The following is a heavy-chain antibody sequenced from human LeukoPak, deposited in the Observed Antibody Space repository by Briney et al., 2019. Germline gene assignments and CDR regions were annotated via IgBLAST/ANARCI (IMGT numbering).Heavy chain of an antibody. J-gene: IGHJ5*02. Sequence: GGSLGLSCAASGFTFSNAWMSWVRQAPGKGLEWVGRIKSKTDGGTTDYAAPVKGRFTISRDDSKNTLYLQMNSLKTEDTAVYYCTTDAHIVVVVAATGIDPWGQGTLVTVSS. D-gene: IGHD2-15*01. CDR1: GFTFSNAW. CDR2: IKSKTDGGTT. V-gene: IGHV3-15*01. CDR3: TTDAHIVVVVAATGIDP.